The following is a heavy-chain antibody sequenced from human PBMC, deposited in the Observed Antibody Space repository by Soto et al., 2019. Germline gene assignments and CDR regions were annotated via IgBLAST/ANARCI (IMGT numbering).Heavy chain of an antibody. CDR2: IYYRGST. Sequence: SETLSLTCTVSGGSISSYYWSWIRQPPGKGLEWIGYIYYRGSTNYNPFLKSRVTISVDTSKNQFSLNLSSVTAADKAVYYFAIVVSLSYFSGGSCYNWFYPWGQGTLVTVSS. J-gene: IGHJ5*02. CDR1: GGSISSYY. V-gene: IGHV4-59*01. CDR3: AIVVSLSYFSGGSCYNWFYP. D-gene: IGHD2-15*01.